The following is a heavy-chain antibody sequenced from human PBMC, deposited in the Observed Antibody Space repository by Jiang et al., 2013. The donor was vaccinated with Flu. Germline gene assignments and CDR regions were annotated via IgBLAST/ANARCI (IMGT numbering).Heavy chain of an antibody. V-gene: IGHV3-48*03. J-gene: IGHJ4*02. CDR2: INSSGITT. D-gene: IGHD2-2*01. CDR1: GFIFSSYE. Sequence: VQLLESGGGLVQPGGSLRLSCAASGFIFSSYEMNWVRQTPGKGLEWVAYINSSGITTHYADSVKGRFTISRDNAKNSLYLQMNSLRAEDTAVYYCARDGDGGYCTSSSCPSASDYWGQGTLVTVSS. CDR3: ARDGDGGYCTSSSCPSASDY.